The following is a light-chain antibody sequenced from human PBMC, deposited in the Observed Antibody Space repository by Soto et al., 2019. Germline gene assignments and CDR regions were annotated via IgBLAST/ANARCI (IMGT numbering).Light chain of an antibody. CDR2: GVS. CDR3: SSYTSSSIAYV. CDR1: SGDLGGYNY. J-gene: IGLJ1*01. Sequence: QSALIQPASVPGLPGRPTTISSPDPSGDLGGYNYASWYQQHPGKAPKLRIYGVSNRPSGVSNRFSGSKSGKTASLTISGLQAEDEADYYCSSYTSSSIAYVFGTGTKLTVL. V-gene: IGLV2-14*01.